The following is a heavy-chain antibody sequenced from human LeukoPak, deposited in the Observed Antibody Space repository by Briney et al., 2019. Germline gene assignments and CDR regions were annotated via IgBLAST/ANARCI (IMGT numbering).Heavy chain of an antibody. Sequence: PGGSLRLSCAASGFTFSIYAMSWVRQAPGKGLEWVSSTSSGGDYTYYAGSVKGRFTISRDNSKNTLYLQMNSLRAEDTATYYCAKDRPNYYESNGHYYRRDGDSWGQGTLVTFSS. J-gene: IGHJ5*01. CDR2: TSSGGDYT. CDR1: GFTFSIYA. CDR3: AKDRPNYYESNGHYYRRDGDS. V-gene: IGHV3-23*01. D-gene: IGHD3-22*01.